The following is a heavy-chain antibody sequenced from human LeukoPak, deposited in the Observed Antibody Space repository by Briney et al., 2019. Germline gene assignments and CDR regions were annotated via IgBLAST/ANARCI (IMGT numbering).Heavy chain of an antibody. J-gene: IGHJ4*02. CDR3: VRDNSRGQSLGVIY. CDR1: GFTFSTDN. V-gene: IGHV3-48*01. CDR2: ISADSSTV. Sequence: PGGSLRLSCAASGFTFSTDNMNWVRQAPGKGLEWISYISADSSTVQYADSVRGRFTTSRDNAKNSLYLQMNSLRAEDTAVYYCVRDNSRGQSLGVIYWGQGSLVTVSS. D-gene: IGHD3-22*01.